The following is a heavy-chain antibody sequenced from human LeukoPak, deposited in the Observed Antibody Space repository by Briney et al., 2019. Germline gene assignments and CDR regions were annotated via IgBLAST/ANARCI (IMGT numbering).Heavy chain of an antibody. CDR3: ARTPGMVVVKTFYCMDV. CDR2: IGTYKGNT. D-gene: IGHD3-22*01. V-gene: IGHV1-18*01. J-gene: IGHJ6*02. CDR1: GYTFTSDG. Sequence: ASGKVSCKTSGYTFTSDGISWVRQAPGQGLEWMGWIGTYKGNTNYAQMFQGRVTMTTDTSTSTAYMELKNLRSDDTAVYYCARTPGMVVVKTFYCMDVWGQGTTVTVSS.